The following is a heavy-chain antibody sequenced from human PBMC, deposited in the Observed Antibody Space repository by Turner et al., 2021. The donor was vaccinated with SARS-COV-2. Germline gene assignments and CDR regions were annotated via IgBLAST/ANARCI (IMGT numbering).Heavy chain of an antibody. CDR3: ARGGGSYDMEDAFDI. CDR1: GFTFSSYG. J-gene: IGHJ3*02. D-gene: IGHD1-26*01. Sequence: QVELVESGGGVVQPGRSLRLSCAASGFTFSSYGLNWVRQAPGKGMEWVAVIWYDGSNRYYADSGKGRFTISKDNSKNTLYLQMNGQRAEDTAVYYCARGGGSYDMEDAFDIWGQGTMVTISS. V-gene: IGHV3-33*01. CDR2: IWYDGSNR.